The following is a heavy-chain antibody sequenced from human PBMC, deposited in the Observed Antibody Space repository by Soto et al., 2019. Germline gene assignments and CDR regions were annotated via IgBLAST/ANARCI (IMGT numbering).Heavy chain of an antibody. V-gene: IGHV4-4*02. J-gene: IGHJ4*02. CDR3: ARERAAGTYQGFDY. CDR1: GGSISTNNW. Sequence: QVQLQESGPGLVKPSGTLSLTCAVSGGSISTNNWWHWIRQPPGKDLEWIGEIHHTGSINYTPSLKSRVTMSIDESKNQFSLRLTSVTAADTAVYYCARERAAGTYQGFDYWGQGTLVTVSS. CDR2: IHHTGSI. D-gene: IGHD1-26*01.